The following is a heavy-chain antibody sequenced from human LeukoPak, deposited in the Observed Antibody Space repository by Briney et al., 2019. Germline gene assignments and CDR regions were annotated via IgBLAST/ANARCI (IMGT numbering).Heavy chain of an antibody. J-gene: IGHJ5*02. CDR3: ARLFSGWPDKSYWFDP. D-gene: IGHD3-10*01. V-gene: IGHV4-31*03. Sequence: SQTLSLTCTVSGGSISSGGYYWSWIRQHPGKGLEWIGYIYYSGSTYYSPSLKSRVTISVDTSKNQFSLKLSSVTAADTAVYYCARLFSGWPDKSYWFDPWGQGTLVTVPS. CDR2: IYYSGST. CDR1: GGSISSGGYY.